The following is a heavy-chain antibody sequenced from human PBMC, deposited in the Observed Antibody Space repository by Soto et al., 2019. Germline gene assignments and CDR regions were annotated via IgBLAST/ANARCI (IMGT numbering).Heavy chain of an antibody. D-gene: IGHD2-15*01. CDR1: GFTFSSYA. J-gene: IGHJ4*02. Sequence: PGGSLRLSCAASGFTFSSYAMSWVRQAPGKGLEWVSAISGSGGSTYYADSVKGRFTISRDNSKNTLYLQMNSLRAEDTAVYYCAQAPYGSGGSCYTLDEWGQGSLVIV. CDR3: AQAPYGSGGSCYTLDE. V-gene: IGHV3-23*01. CDR2: ISGSGGST.